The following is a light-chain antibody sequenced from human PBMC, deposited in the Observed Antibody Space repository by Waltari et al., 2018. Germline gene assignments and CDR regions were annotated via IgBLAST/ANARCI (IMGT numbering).Light chain of an antibody. J-gene: IGLJ1*01. Sequence: QSALTQPASVSGSPGQSITISCSGTDSDVGASDFVSWYQQHPGKAPHLIIYEVSNRPSGISNRFSASKSGNTASRTISGLQAEDEADYYCSSYTTSSAPGVFGTGTRVTVL. CDR1: DSDVGASDF. CDR3: SSYTTSSAPGV. CDR2: EVS. V-gene: IGLV2-14*01.